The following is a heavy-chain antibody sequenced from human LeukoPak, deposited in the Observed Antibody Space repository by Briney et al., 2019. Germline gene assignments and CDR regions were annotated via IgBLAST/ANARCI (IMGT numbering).Heavy chain of an antibody. D-gene: IGHD5-18*01. J-gene: IGHJ4*02. CDR1: GGSISSGGYS. CDR2: IYHSGST. CDR3: ATVDTEIWYFDY. V-gene: IGHV4-30-2*01. Sequence: SGTLSLTCAVSGGSISSGGYSWSWIRQPPGKGLEWIGYIYHSGSTYYNPSLKSRVTISVDRSKNQFSLKLSSVTAADTAVYYCATVDTEIWYFDYWGQGTLVTVSS.